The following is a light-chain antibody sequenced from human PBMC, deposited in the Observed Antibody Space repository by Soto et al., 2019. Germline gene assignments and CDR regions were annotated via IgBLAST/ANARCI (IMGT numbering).Light chain of an antibody. CDR1: SSNIESNT. J-gene: IGLJ1*01. CDR3: AAWDDILNGYV. CDR2: SNY. V-gene: IGLV1-44*01. Sequence: QSVLTPPPSASGTPGQRVTISCSGSSSNIESNTVTWYQHLPGTAPKLVIYSNYDRPSGVPDRFSGSTSGTSASLVIRGLQSEDEADYYCAAWDDILNGYVFGGGTKLTVL.